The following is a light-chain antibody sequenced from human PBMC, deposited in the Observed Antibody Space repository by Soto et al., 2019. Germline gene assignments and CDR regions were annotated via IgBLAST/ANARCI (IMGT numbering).Light chain of an antibody. J-gene: IGKJ5*01. CDR3: QQRSNWPIT. Sequence: EIVMTQSPATLSVSPGERATLSCRASQSVSSYLAWYQQNPGQAPRLLIYDASNRATGIPARFSGSGSGTDFTLTISSLEPEDFAVYYCQQRSNWPITFGQGTRLEI. V-gene: IGKV3-11*01. CDR1: QSVSSY. CDR2: DAS.